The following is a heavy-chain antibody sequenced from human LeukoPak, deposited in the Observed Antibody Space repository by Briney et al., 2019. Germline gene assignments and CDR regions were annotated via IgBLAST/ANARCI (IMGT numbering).Heavy chain of an antibody. CDR3: FSDDSSGNFDT. Sequence: ASVKVSCKASGYSFTGYYIHWFRQAPGQGLEWMGWINPYSGDTNYARKFQGRVTMTRDTSISTAYMELSGLTSDDTSVYYCFSDDSSGNFDTWGQGTPVTVSS. CDR1: GYSFTGYY. CDR2: INPYSGDT. J-gene: IGHJ4*02. D-gene: IGHD3-22*01. V-gene: IGHV1-2*02.